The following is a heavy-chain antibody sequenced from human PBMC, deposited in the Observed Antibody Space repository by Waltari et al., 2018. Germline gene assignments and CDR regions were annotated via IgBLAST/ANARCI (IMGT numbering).Heavy chain of an antibody. CDR3: VRSVPWIVELLPPLDH. D-gene: IGHD3-10*01. CDR1: EFTFRCYW. J-gene: IGHJ5*02. CDR2: IKKCGSEP. Sequence: EVQLVESGGGLVQRGGSLRLSCAASEFTFRCYWLPWGRQPPGKGVGGVGNIKKCGSEPEYGEDVKGRFTISRENDKNSLFLQRNSLRVEDTGVYYGVRSVPWIVELLPPLDHWGQGALVTVSS. V-gene: IGHV3-7*01.